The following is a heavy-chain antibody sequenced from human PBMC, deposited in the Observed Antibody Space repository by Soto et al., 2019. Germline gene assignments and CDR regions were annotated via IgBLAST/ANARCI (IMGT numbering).Heavy chain of an antibody. CDR1: GFTFSSYA. V-gene: IGHV3-23*01. Sequence: PGGSLRLSCAASGFTFSSYAMSWVRQAPGKGLEWVSAISGSGGSTYYADSVKGRFTISRDNSKNTLYLQMNSLRAEDTAVYYCAKEYYCSGGSCYAPGAFDIWGQGTMVTVSS. D-gene: IGHD2-15*01. CDR2: ISGSGGST. J-gene: IGHJ3*02. CDR3: AKEYYCSGGSCYAPGAFDI.